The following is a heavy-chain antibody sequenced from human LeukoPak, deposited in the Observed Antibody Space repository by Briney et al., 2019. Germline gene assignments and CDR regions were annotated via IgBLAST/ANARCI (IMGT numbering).Heavy chain of an antibody. V-gene: IGHV1-69*13. D-gene: IGHD5-18*01. Sequence: SVKVSCKASGGTFSSYAISWVRQAPGQGLEWMGGIIPIFGTANYAQKFQGRVTNTADESTSTAYMELSSLRSEDTAVYYCARDRSLRELWLRNWFDPWGQGTLVTVSS. CDR2: IIPIFGTA. CDR1: GGTFSSYA. J-gene: IGHJ5*02. CDR3: ARDRSLRELWLRNWFDP.